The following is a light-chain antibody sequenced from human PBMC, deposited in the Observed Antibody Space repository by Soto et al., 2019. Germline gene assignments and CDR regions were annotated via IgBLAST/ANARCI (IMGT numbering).Light chain of an antibody. J-gene: IGKJ2*02. CDR1: QSISSW. Sequence: DIQMTQSPSTLSASVGDRVTITCRASQSISSWLAWYQQKPGKAPKLLIYKASSLESGVPSRFSGSGSGTVFTLTISSLQPDDFATYYCQQYNSYPCTFGQGTKLEIK. CDR2: KAS. CDR3: QQYNSYPCT. V-gene: IGKV1-5*03.